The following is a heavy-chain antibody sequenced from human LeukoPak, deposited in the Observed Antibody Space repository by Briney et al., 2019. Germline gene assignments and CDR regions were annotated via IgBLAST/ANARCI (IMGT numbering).Heavy chain of an antibody. D-gene: IGHD3-3*01. Sequence: SETLSLTCAVYGGSFSGYYWSWIRQPPGKGLEWIGEINHSGSTNYNPSLKGRVTISVDTSKNQFSLKLSSVTAADTAVYYCARGPLRFQASEPFDPWGQGTLVTVSS. CDR2: INHSGST. V-gene: IGHV4-34*01. CDR3: ARGPLRFQASEPFDP. J-gene: IGHJ5*02. CDR1: GGSFSGYY.